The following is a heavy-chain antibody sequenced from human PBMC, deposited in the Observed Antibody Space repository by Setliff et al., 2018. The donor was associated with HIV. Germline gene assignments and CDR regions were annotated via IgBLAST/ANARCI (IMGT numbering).Heavy chain of an antibody. D-gene: IGHD3-22*01. V-gene: IGHV3-30*18. CDR2: ISSDGSNK. CDR1: GFIFSNYA. J-gene: IGHJ3*02. CDR3: AKDKGRRDYDSSGYYFPDAFDI. Sequence: LRLSCAASGFIFSNYAIHWVRQAPGKGLEWVALISSDGSNKYYVDSVKGRFTISRESSTNTLFLKMNSLRAEDTAVYYCAKDKGRRDYDSSGYYFPDAFDIWGQGTKVTVSS.